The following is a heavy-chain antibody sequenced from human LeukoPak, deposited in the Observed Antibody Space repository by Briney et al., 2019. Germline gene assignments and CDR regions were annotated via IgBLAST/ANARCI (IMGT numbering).Heavy chain of an antibody. CDR2: IIPIFGTA. J-gene: IGHJ6*02. V-gene: IGHV1-69*13. Sequence: SVTVSCKASGGTFSSYAISWVRQAPGQGLEWMGGIIPIFGTANYAQKFQGRVTITADESTSTAYMELSSLRSEDTAVYYCARDWLQYFDWSSPHYGMDVWGQGTTVTVSS. CDR3: ARDWLQYFDWSSPHYGMDV. CDR1: GGTFSSYA. D-gene: IGHD3-9*01.